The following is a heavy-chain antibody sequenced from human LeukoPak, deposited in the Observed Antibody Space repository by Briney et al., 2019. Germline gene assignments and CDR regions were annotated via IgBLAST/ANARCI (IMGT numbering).Heavy chain of an antibody. V-gene: IGHV3-30*02. J-gene: IGHJ4*02. CDR3: ASSYDILTGYYDY. Sequence: GGSLRLSCAASGFTFSSYGMHWVRQAPGKGLEWVAFIRYDGSNKYYADSVKGRFTISRDNSKNTLYLQMNSLRAEDTAVYYCASSYDILTGYYDYWGQGTLVTVSS. CDR2: IRYDGSNK. D-gene: IGHD3-9*01. CDR1: GFTFSSYG.